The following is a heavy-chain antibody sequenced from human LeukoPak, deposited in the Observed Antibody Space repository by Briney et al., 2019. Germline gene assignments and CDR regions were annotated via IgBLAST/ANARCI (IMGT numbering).Heavy chain of an antibody. D-gene: IGHD3-22*01. J-gene: IGHJ4*02. CDR3: ARTEGDYYDSSGYYYY. CDR2: IYYSGST. V-gene: IGHV4-39*07. Sequence: SETLSLACTVSGGSITSSNYFWGWIRQSPGKGLEWIGSIYYSGSTYYNPSLKSRVTISVDTSKNQFSLKLSSVTAADTAVYYCARTEGDYYDSSGYYYYWGQGTLVTVSS. CDR1: GGSITSSNYF.